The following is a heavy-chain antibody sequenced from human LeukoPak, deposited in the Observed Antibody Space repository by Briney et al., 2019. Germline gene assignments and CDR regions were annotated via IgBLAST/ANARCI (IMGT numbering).Heavy chain of an antibody. J-gene: IGHJ4*02. CDR1: GYSFTSYW. D-gene: IGHD5-24*01. CDR2: IYPGDPDT. Sequence: GESLKISCKGSGYSFTSYWIGWVRQMPGKGLEWMGIIYPGDPDTRYSPSFQGQVTISADKSISTAYLQWSSLKASDTAMYYCARPFGGRDGYNLLDYWGQGTLVTVSS. CDR3: ARPFGGRDGYNLLDY. V-gene: IGHV5-51*01.